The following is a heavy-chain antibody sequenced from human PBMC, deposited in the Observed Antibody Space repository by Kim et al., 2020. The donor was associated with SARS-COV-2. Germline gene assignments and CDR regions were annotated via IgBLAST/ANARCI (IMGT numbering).Heavy chain of an antibody. D-gene: IGHD6-13*01. CDR2: ISSSGSYT. V-gene: IGHV3-11*05. CDR1: GINFSDYY. Sequence: GSLRLSCEASGINFSDYYMSWIRQAPGKGLEWVSYISSSGSYTKYADSLKGRFTISRDNAENSLYLEMNSLSADDTAVYYCARVPVGASSWYYFDSWGQ. CDR3: ARVPVGASSWYYFDS. J-gene: IGHJ4*02.